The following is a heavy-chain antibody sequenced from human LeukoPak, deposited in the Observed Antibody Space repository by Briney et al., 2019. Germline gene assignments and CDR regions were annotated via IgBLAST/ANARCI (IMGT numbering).Heavy chain of an antibody. CDR2: INPNSGGT. Sequence: GASVKVSCKASGYTFTGYYMHWVRQAPGQGLEWMGWINPNSGGTNYAQKFQGRVTMTRDTSISTAYMELSRLRSDDTAVYYCARVPPFSGWYGFYYYYYMDVWGKGTTVTVSS. CDR3: ARVPPFSGWYGFYYYYYMDV. CDR1: GYTFTGYY. D-gene: IGHD6-19*01. J-gene: IGHJ6*03. V-gene: IGHV1-2*02.